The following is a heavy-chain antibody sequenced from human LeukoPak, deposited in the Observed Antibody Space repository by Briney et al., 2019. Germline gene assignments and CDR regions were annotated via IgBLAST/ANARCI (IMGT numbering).Heavy chain of an antibody. CDR3: ANRDY. Sequence: PGGSLRLSXAASGFTFSTYGMHWVRQAPGKGLEWVAFIQNDESSKHYADSVKGRFTISRDNSKNTLYLQVNNLRAEDTAVYYCANRDYWGQGTLVTVSS. CDR2: IQNDESSK. CDR1: GFTFSTYG. V-gene: IGHV3-30*02. J-gene: IGHJ4*02.